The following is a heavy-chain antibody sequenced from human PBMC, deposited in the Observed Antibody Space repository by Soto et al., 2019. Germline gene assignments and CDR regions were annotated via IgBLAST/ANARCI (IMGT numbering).Heavy chain of an antibody. CDR2: IWYDGNNK. CDR3: ARDPHIVVVTAIPDY. Sequence: QVQLVESGGGVVQPGRSLRLSCATSGFTFSSYAMHWVRQAPGKGLEWVAVIWYDGNNKYYADSVNGRFTIYRDNSKNTLYLQMNSLRAEDTAVYYCARDPHIVVVTAIPDYWGQGTLVTVSS. J-gene: IGHJ4*02. V-gene: IGHV3-30*04. D-gene: IGHD2-21*02. CDR1: GFTFSSYA.